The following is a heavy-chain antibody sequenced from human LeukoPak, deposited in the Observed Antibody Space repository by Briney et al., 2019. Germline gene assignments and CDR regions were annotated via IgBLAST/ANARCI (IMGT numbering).Heavy chain of an antibody. Sequence: GGSLRLSCAASGFTFSSSAMSWVRQAPGKGLEWVSAISNNGGYTYYADSVKGRFTISRDNSKNTLYLQMNSLRAEDTAVYYCARARAGAGTFFFDYWGQGTLVTVSS. V-gene: IGHV3-23*01. J-gene: IGHJ4*02. D-gene: IGHD6-13*01. CDR1: GFTFSSSA. CDR3: ARARAGAGTFFFDY. CDR2: ISNNGGYT.